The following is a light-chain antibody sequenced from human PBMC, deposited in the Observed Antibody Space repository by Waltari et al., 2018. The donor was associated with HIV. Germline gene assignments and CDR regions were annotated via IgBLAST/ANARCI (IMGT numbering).Light chain of an antibody. Sequence: EIVLTQSPGTLSLSPGERATLSCRASQSVSTTLAWYQQKPAQAPRLLIYGASSRATGIPHRFSGSGSGTDFTITISRLEPEDYAVYYCQQYSNSGPITFGQGTRLEIK. CDR2: GAS. V-gene: IGKV3-20*01. J-gene: IGKJ5*01. CDR3: QQYSNSGPIT. CDR1: QSVSTT.